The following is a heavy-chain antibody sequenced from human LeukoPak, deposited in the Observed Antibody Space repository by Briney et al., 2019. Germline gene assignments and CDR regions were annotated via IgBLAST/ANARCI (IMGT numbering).Heavy chain of an antibody. V-gene: IGHV3-11*04. CDR1: GFTFSDYY. Sequence: GGSLRLSCAASGFTFSDYYMNWIRQAPGKGLEWVSYISSSGSTIYYADSVKGRFTISRDNAKNSLYLQMNSLRAEDTAVYYCARDRYYYGSGSYVFDYWGQGTLVTVSS. CDR3: ARDRYYYGSGSYVFDY. D-gene: IGHD3-10*01. J-gene: IGHJ4*02. CDR2: ISSSGSTI.